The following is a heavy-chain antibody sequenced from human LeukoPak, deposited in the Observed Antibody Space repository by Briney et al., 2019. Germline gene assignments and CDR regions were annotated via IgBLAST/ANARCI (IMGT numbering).Heavy chain of an antibody. Sequence: GGSLRLSCAASGFTFSSYAMNWVRQAPGKGLEWVSTISGSGGNTYYADSVKGRFTISRDNSKNTLYLQMNSLRAEDTAVYYCAKDLDILTGLYYYYAMDVWGQGTTVTVSS. CDR2: ISGSGGNT. CDR3: AKDLDILTGLYYYYAMDV. J-gene: IGHJ6*02. V-gene: IGHV3-23*01. CDR1: GFTFSSYA. D-gene: IGHD3-9*01.